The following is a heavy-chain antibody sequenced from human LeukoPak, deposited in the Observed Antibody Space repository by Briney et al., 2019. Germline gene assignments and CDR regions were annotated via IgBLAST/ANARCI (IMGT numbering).Heavy chain of an antibody. V-gene: IGHV1-2*02. CDR1: VYTFTDYY. Sequence: GASVKVSCKTSVYTFTDYYFHWVRQAPGQGLEWMGWINPNTGGRGYAQKFQGRVTMTRDTSISAAYMELSSLRSDDTAVYYCARGALGYGADLFDIWGQGTMVTVSS. J-gene: IGHJ3*02. CDR3: ARGALGYGADLFDI. D-gene: IGHD4-17*01. CDR2: INPNTGGR.